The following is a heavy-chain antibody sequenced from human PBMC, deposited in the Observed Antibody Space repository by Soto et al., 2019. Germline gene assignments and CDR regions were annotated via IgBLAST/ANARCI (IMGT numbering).Heavy chain of an antibody. CDR3: AKSPGSHYYYAMDV. CDR2: ISYSGGST. Sequence: EVQVLESGGGLVQPGGSLRLSCAASGFIFSNYAFNWVRQAPGKGLEWVSGISYSGGSTNYADSVKGRFTFSRDNSKNTLYLQMDSLRAEDTAVYYCAKSPGSHYYYAMDVWGPGTTVTVSS. J-gene: IGHJ6*02. CDR1: GFIFSNYA. V-gene: IGHV3-23*01.